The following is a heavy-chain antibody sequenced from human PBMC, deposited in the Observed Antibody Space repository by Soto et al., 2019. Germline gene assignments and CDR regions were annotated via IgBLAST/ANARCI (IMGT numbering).Heavy chain of an antibody. CDR2: IYYSGST. D-gene: IGHD6-13*01. CDR1: GGSISSYY. V-gene: IGHV4-39*07. Sequence: ETLSLTCTVSGGSISSYYWGWIRQPPGKGLEWIGSIYYSGSTYYNPSLKTRVTISIDKSKNQFSLKMNFVTAADTTVYYCAREVNSSPARGPNWFDPWGQGTLVTVSS. CDR3: AREVNSSPARGPNWFDP. J-gene: IGHJ5*02.